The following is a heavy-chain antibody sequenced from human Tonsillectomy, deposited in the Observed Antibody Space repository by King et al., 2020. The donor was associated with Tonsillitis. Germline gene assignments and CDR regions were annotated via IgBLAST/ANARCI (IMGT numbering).Heavy chain of an antibody. J-gene: IGHJ4*02. CDR1: GFTFSSYA. V-gene: IGHV3-23*03. CDR2: IYSGGSRT. CDR3: ARGRYYDILTGYSSYYFDS. D-gene: IGHD3-9*01. Sequence: VQLVESGGGLVQPGGSLRLSCAASGFTFSSYAMSWVRQAPGKGLEWVSIIYSGGSRTYYADSGKGRFTISRDNSKNTLYLQMNRLRAEDTAVYYCARGRYYDILTGYSSYYFDSWGQGTLVTVSS.